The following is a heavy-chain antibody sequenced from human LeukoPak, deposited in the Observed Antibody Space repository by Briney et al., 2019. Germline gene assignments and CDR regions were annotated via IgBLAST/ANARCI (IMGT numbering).Heavy chain of an antibody. CDR1: GYTFTSYG. V-gene: IGHV1-18*01. J-gene: IGHJ6*03. D-gene: IGHD4-11*01. CDR2: ISAYNGNT. Sequence: ASVKVSCKASGYTFTSYGISWVRQAPGQGLEWMGWISAYNGNTNYAQKLQGRVTMTTDTSTSTAYMELRSLRSDDTAVYYCARGDYDHSKGHYYYYIDVWGKGTTVTVSS. CDR3: ARGDYDHSKGHYYYYIDV.